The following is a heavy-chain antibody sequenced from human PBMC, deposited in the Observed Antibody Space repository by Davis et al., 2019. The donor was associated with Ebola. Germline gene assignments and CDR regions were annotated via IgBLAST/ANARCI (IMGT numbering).Heavy chain of an antibody. V-gene: IGHV3-74*01. CDR2: VYSYMSSL. D-gene: IGHD4-17*01. CDR1: GFSLSNYW. J-gene: IGHJ4*02. CDR3: ARDPYGVFSADS. Sequence: PGGSLRLSCAVSGFSLSNYWMHWVRQVPGKGLVWVSRVYSYMSSLSYGDSVKGRFIVSRDNAKNTVYLQMHSLTVEDSGVYYCARDPYGVFSADSWGQGTLVTVSS.